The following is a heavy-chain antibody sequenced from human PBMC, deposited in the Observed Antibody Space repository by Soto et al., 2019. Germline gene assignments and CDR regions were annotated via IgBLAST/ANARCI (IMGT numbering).Heavy chain of an antibody. CDR3: ARELSRWIVENIWFDP. Sequence: QVQLVQSGAAVMKPGSSVKVSCKASGGTYSSYTISWVRQAPGQGLEWMGRIIPILGIANYAQKFQGRVTITADKSTSTAYMELCSLRSEDTAVYYCARELSRWIVENIWFDPWGQGTLVTVSS. CDR1: GGTYSSYT. D-gene: IGHD5-12*01. CDR2: IIPILGIA. V-gene: IGHV1-69*08. J-gene: IGHJ5*02.